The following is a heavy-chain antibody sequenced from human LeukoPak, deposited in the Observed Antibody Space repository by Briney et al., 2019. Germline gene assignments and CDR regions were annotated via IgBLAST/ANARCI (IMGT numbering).Heavy chain of an antibody. D-gene: IGHD6-6*01. CDR2: ISGSGGST. CDR3: AKVPTIAARPNPLDY. J-gene: IGHJ4*02. Sequence: PGGSLRLSCAASGFTFSSYAMSWVRQAPGKGLEWVSAISGSGGSTYYADSVKGRFTISRDNSKNTLYLQMNSLGAEDTAVYYCAKVPTIAARPNPLDYWGQGTLVTVSS. CDR1: GFTFSSYA. V-gene: IGHV3-23*01.